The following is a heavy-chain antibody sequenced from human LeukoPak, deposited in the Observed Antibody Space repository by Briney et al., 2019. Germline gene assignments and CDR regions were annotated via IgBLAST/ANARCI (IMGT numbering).Heavy chain of an antibody. CDR2: ISSSGSTI. CDR1: GFTFSSYE. D-gene: IGHD1-26*01. Sequence: PGGSLRLSCAASGFTFSSYEMNWVRQAPGKGLEWVSYISSSGSTIYYADSVKGRFTISRDNSKNSLYLQMNSLRTEDTALYYCAKEGVGATLDYWGQGTLVTVSS. V-gene: IGHV3-48*03. CDR3: AKEGVGATLDY. J-gene: IGHJ4*02.